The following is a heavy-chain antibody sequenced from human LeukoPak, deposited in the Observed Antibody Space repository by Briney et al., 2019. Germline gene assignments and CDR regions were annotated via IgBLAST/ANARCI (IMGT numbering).Heavy chain of an antibody. V-gene: IGHV4-34*01. CDR2: INHSGST. D-gene: IGHD6-13*01. CDR1: GGSISSYY. CDR3: ARDVAAAGTYYYMDV. J-gene: IGHJ6*03. Sequence: PSETLSLTCTVSGGSISSYYWSWIRQPPGKGLEWIGEINHSGSTNYNPSLKSRVTISVDTSKNQFSLNLSSVTAADTAVYYCARDVAAAGTYYYMDVWGKGTTVTISS.